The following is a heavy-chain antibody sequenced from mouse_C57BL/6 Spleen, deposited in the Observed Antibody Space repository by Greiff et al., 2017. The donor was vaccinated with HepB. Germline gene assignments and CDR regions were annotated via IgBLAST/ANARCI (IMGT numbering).Heavy chain of an antibody. J-gene: IGHJ3*01. CDR3: ASRGVDSSGYDWFAY. CDR2: IWGVGST. Sequence: VQLKESGPGLVAPSQSLSITCTVSGFSLTSYGVDWVRQSPGKGLEWLGVIWGVGSTNYNSALNSRLSISKDNSKSQVFLKMNSLQTDDTAMYYCASRGVDSSGYDWFAYWGQGTLVTVSA. V-gene: IGHV2-6*01. CDR1: GFSLTSYG. D-gene: IGHD3-2*02.